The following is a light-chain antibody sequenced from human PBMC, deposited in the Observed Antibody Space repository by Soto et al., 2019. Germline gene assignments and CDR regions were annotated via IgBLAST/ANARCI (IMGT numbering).Light chain of an antibody. CDR3: NSYTPSGTYV. V-gene: IGLV2-14*01. Sequence: QSVLTQPASVSGSPGQSITISCTGTSSDVGGYNYVSWYQQHPGKAPKLMIYDVSNRPSGVSNRFSGSKSGNTASLTISGLQAEDEADYYCNSYTPSGTYVSGTGTKVPV. J-gene: IGLJ1*01. CDR1: SSDVGGYNY. CDR2: DVS.